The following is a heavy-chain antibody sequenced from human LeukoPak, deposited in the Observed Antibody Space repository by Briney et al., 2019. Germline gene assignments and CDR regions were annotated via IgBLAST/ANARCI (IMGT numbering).Heavy chain of an antibody. CDR2: ISSSGSTI. J-gene: IGHJ4*02. CDR3: ARVRAVAGPLDY. CDR1: GFTFSSYE. V-gene: IGHV3-48*03. D-gene: IGHD6-19*01. Sequence: PGGSLRLSCAASGFTFSSYEMNWVRQAPGKGLEWVSYISSSGSTIYYADSVKGRFTVSRDNAKNSLYLQMNSLRAEDTAVYYCARVRAVAGPLDYWGQGTLVTVSS.